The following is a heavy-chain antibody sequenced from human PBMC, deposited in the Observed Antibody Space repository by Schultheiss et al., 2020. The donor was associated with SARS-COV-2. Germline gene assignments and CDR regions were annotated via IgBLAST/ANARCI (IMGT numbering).Heavy chain of an antibody. CDR1: GFTFSSYA. V-gene: IGHV3-66*02. J-gene: IGHJ6*02. Sequence: GGSLRLSCAASGFTFSSYAMTWVRQAPGKGLEWVSVIYSGGSTYYADSVKGRFTISRHNSKNTLYLQMNSLRAEDTAVYYCARGYSSGYSLHYGMDVWGQGTTVTVSS. D-gene: IGHD3-22*01. CDR3: ARGYSSGYSLHYGMDV. CDR2: IYSGGST.